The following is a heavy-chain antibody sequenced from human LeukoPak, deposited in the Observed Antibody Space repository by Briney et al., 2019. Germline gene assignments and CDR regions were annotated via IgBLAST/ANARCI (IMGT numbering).Heavy chain of an antibody. D-gene: IGHD1-14*01. J-gene: IGHJ4*02. CDR2: ISWNSGSI. CDR1: GFTFDDYA. Sequence: PGRSLRLSCAAPGFTFDDYAMHWVRQAPGKGLEWVSGISWNSGSIGYADSVKGRFTISRDNAKNSLYLQMNSLRAEDTALYYCASGILGYFDYWGQGTLVTVSS. V-gene: IGHV3-9*01. CDR3: ASGILGYFDY.